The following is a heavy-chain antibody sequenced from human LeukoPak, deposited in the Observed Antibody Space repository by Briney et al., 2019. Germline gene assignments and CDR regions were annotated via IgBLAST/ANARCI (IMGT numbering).Heavy chain of an antibody. V-gene: IGHV4-39*01. D-gene: IGHD2-2*01. J-gene: IGHJ6*01. CDR3: ATGYAEGLLVDQASLYYG. CDR1: GGSIGSNNHY. CDR2: MQFSGTT. Sequence: SETLSDSPSVSGGSIGSNNHYCAWIRQPPGKGLEWIATMQFSGTTFYNMSDKSRVVISLDTSKNQFSLTVNSVTASDTAVYFCATGYAEGLLVDQASLYYG.